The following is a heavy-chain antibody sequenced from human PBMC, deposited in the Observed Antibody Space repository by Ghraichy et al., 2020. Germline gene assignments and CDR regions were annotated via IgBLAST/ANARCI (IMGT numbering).Heavy chain of an antibody. CDR2: IYFTGST. J-gene: IGHJ4*02. D-gene: IGHD3-22*01. V-gene: IGHV4-31*02. Sequence: KCLDCIGYIYFTGSTTYNPSLGRRGIISLDTSKNQLYLKLRSVTDADTAVYYCARIQPNTSGYYYDYWGQGTMVIV. CDR3: ARIQPNTSGYYYDY.